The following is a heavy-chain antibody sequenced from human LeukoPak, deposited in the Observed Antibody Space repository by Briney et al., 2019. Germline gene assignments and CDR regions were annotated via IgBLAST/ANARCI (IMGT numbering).Heavy chain of an antibody. J-gene: IGHJ4*02. CDR2: INPNTGGT. D-gene: IGHD3-22*01. Sequence: ASVTVSCKASGYTFSDYYIHWVRQAPGQGLEWMGWINPNTGGTNFVQKFQGRVTVTWDTSINTAYMDVSRLRSDDKALYYCARGRNYDASGLLDYWGQGTLVTVSS. V-gene: IGHV1-2*02. CDR3: ARGRNYDASGLLDY. CDR1: GYTFSDYY.